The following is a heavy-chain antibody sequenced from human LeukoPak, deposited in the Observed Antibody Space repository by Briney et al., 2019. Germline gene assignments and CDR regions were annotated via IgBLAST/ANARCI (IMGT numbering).Heavy chain of an antibody. CDR2: INRDGSST. CDR1: GFTFSSSW. CDR3: TALRLS. V-gene: IGHV3-74*01. Sequence: GGSLRLSCAASGFTFSSSWMHWVRQLPGKGLVWVSRINRDGSSTIYADSVKGRFTISRDNAKNTVYLQMNSLRAEDTAVYYCTALRLSWGQGTLVTVSS. J-gene: IGHJ5*02.